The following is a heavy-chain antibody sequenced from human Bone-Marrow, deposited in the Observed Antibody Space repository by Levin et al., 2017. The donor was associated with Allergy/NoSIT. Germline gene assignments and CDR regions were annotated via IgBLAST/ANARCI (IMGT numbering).Heavy chain of an antibody. CDR2: FNPYSGGT. CDR1: FSLFPCSF. CDR3: ARDGRGGRGSSCMDV. D-gene: IGHD2-15*01. Sequence: SFPSSFSLFPCSFFHWVRQAPGQRPEWMGWFNPYSGGTDYAQNFKGRVIIPCDPSIRTAYMEINSLTSDDTAIYYCARDGRGGRGSSCMDVWGPGTTVIVSS. J-gene: IGHJ6*02. V-gene: IGHV1-2*02.